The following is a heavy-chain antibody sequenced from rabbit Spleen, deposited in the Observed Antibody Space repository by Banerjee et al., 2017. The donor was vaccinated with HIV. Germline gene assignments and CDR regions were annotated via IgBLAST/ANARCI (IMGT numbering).Heavy chain of an antibody. CDR3: VRDQAGDADYGPYYLNL. CDR1: GFDFSNYG. Sequence: QEQLMESGGGLVQPGGSLKLSCKASGFDFSNYGVSWVRQPPGKGLEWIGYIEPIFGNTYYANWVNGRFTISSHNAQNTLSLQVNSLTAADTATYFCVRDQAGDADYGPYYLNLWGPGTLVTVS. J-gene: IGHJ4*01. CDR2: IEPIFGNT. D-gene: IGHD2-1*01. V-gene: IGHV1S47*01.